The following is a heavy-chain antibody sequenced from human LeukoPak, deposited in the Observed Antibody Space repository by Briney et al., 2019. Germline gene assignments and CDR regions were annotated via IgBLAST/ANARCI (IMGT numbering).Heavy chain of an antibody. J-gene: IGHJ3*02. CDR1: GYTFTGYY. CDR3: ARDRIVHDAFDI. V-gene: IGHV1-2*02. CDR2: INPNSGGT. Sequence: RASVKVSCKASGYTFTGYYMHWVRQAPGQGLEWMGWINPNSGGTNYAQKFQGRVTMTRDTSISTAYMELSRLRSDDTAVYYCARDRIVHDAFDIWGQGTMVTVSS. D-gene: IGHD3-16*02.